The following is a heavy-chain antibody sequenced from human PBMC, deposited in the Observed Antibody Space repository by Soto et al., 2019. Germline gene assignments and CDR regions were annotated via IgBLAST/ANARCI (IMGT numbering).Heavy chain of an antibody. Sequence: RGESLKISCKGSGYTFTSYWIGWVRQMPGKGLEWMGIIYPGDSDTRYSPSFQGQVTVSADKSISTAYLQWSSLKASDTAMYYCARSFDTSDWYDYWGQGTLVTVSS. V-gene: IGHV5-51*01. CDR3: ARSFDTSDWYDY. D-gene: IGHD6-19*01. CDR1: GYTFTSYW. CDR2: IYPGDSDT. J-gene: IGHJ4*02.